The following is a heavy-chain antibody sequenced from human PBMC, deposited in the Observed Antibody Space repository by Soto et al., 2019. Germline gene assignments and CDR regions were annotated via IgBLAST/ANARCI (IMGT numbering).Heavy chain of an antibody. J-gene: IGHJ6*02. V-gene: IGHV1-69*12. D-gene: IGHD1-26*01. CDR3: TRKPVSGSDAYYYGMDV. CDR1: GGTSNSYA. CDR2: IIPIFGTT. Sequence: QVQLVQSGAEVKKPGSSVKVSCKASGGTSNSYAISWVRQAPGQGLEWMGGIIPIFGTTDYAQKFQGRVTITADESTSTAYMELSSRRSEHTAVYYCTRKPVSGSDAYYYGMDVWGQGTTVTVPS.